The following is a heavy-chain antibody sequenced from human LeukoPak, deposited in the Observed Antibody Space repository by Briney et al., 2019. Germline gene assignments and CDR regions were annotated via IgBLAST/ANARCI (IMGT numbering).Heavy chain of an antibody. CDR1: GGSFSSYY. Sequence: SETLSLTCAVYGGSFSSYYWSWIRQPPGKGLEWIGYIYTSGSTNYNPSLKSRVTISVDTSKNQFSLKLSSVTAADTAVYYCARLPISLGVVAPPDYWGQGTLVTVSS. CDR3: ARLPISLGVVAPPDY. J-gene: IGHJ4*02. CDR2: IYTSGST. V-gene: IGHV4-4*09. D-gene: IGHD5-12*01.